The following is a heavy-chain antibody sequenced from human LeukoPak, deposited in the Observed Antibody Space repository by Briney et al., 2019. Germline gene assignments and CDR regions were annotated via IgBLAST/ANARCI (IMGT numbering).Heavy chain of an antibody. D-gene: IGHD1-26*01. CDR3: ARGQLVGATTRYDY. CDR1: GGTFSSYA. J-gene: IGHJ4*02. CDR2: MNPNSGNT. Sequence: ASVKVSCKASGGTFSSYAISWVRQAPGQGLEWMGWMNPNSGNTGYAQKFQGRVTITRNTSISTAYMELSSLRSEDTAVYYCARGQLVGATTRYDYWGQGTLVTVSS. V-gene: IGHV1-8*03.